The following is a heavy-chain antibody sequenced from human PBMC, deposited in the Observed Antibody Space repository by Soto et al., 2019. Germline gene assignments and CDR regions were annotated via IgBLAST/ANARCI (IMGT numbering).Heavy chain of an antibody. J-gene: IGHJ3*02. V-gene: IGHV1-18*01. D-gene: IGHD2-8*01. CDR1: GYTFTSYG. CDR3: ARDGANHQSGAFDI. CDR2: ISAYNGNT. Sequence: VKVSCKASGYTFTSYGISWVRQAPGQGLEWMGWISAYNGNTNYAQKLQGRVTMTTDTSTSTAYMELRSLRSDDTAVYYCARDGANHQSGAFDIWGQGTMVTVSS.